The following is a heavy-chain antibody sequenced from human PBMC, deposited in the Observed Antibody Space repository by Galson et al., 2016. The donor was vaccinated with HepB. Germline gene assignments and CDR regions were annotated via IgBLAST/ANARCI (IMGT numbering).Heavy chain of an antibody. D-gene: IGHD4-11*01. Sequence: SLRLSCAASGFTFSNYWMRWVRQAPGKGLVWVSHIRTDGSRTNYADSVKGRFTISRDNGKSTLYMQMNSLRAEDTGVYYCARGANSPIDFWGQGTLVTVSS. CDR1: GFTFSNYW. V-gene: IGHV3-74*01. CDR2: IRTDGSRT. CDR3: ARGANSPIDF. J-gene: IGHJ4*02.